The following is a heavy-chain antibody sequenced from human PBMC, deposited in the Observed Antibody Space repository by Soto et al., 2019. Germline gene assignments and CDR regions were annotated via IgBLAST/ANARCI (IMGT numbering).Heavy chain of an antibody. CDR3: VTNSGFDFYYFDS. Sequence: SETLCVSCAFSGLSRRDGLYYLPWISPDPGKGLEWIGYVYFSGTTYYNPSLKNRVTMSVDLSKNQFSLKLTSVTAADTAVYYCVTNSGFDFYYFDSCGQGILVTVSS. CDR1: GLSRRDGLYY. V-gene: IGHV4-31*11. D-gene: IGHD5-12*01. CDR2: VYFSGTT. J-gene: IGHJ4*02.